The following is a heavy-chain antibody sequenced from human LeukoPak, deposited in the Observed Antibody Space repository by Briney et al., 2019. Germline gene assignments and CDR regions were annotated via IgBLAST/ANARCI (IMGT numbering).Heavy chain of an antibody. CDR1: GGSIRSSYYY. Sequence: ASETLSLTCTVSGGSIRSSYYYWSWIRQPPGKGLEWIGYIYYSGSTYYNPSLKSRVTISVDTSKNQFSLKLRSVTAADTAVYYCARVGSGSYQYGLAEAYYFDYWGQGTLVTVSS. CDR3: ARVGSGSYQYGLAEAYYFDY. D-gene: IGHD1-26*01. J-gene: IGHJ4*02. CDR2: IYYSGST. V-gene: IGHV4-30-4*01.